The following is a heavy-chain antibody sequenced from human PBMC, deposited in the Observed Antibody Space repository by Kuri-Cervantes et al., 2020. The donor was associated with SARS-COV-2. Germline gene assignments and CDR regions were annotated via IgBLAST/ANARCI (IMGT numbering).Heavy chain of an antibody. CDR3: AKDHGSGSGWYSPFDY. D-gene: IGHD6-19*01. CDR1: GFTFSSYA. V-gene: IGHV3-23*01. J-gene: IGHJ4*02. Sequence: GESLKISCAASGFTFSSYAMSWVRQAPGKELEWVSAISGSGGSTYYADSVKVRFTISKDNSKNTLYLQMNSLRAEDTAVYYCAKDHGSGSGWYSPFDYWGQGTLVTVSS. CDR2: ISGSGGST.